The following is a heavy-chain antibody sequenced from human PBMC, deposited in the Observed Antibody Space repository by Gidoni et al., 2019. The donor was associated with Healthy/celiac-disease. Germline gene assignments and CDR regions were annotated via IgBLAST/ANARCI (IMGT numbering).Heavy chain of an antibody. J-gene: IGHJ4*02. D-gene: IGHD6-19*01. V-gene: IGHV3-21*01. CDR2: ISSSSSYI. CDR1: GFTFISYS. Sequence: EVQLVVSGGGLVKPGGSLRLSCAASGFTFISYSMNWVRQAPGKGLEWVSSISSSSSYIDYADSVKGRFTISRDNAKNSLYLQMNSLRAEDTAVYYCARDPPGIAVAGTPPDYWGQGTLVTVSS. CDR3: ARDPPGIAVAGTPPDY.